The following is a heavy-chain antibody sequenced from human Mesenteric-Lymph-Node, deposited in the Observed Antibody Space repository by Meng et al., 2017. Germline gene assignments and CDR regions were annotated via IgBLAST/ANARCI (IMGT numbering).Heavy chain of an antibody. CDR2: INHSGST. V-gene: IGHV4-34*01. D-gene: IGHD2-2*01. CDR3: ARTIGGADIVVVPAAYYFDY. Sequence: QVQLQQWGAGLLKPSETLSLNCAVYGGSFSGYYWSWIRQPPGKGLEWIGEINHSGSTNYNPSLKSRVTISVDTSKNQFSLKLSSVTAADTAVYYCARTIGGADIVVVPAAYYFDYWGQGTLVTVSS. J-gene: IGHJ4*02. CDR1: GGSFSGYY.